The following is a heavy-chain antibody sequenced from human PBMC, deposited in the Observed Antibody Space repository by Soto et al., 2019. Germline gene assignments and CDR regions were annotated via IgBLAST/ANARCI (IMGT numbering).Heavy chain of an antibody. D-gene: IGHD2-21*02. CDR2: MNPNSGNT. J-gene: IGHJ4*02. V-gene: IGHV1-8*01. Sequence: GASVKVSCKASGYTFTSYDINWVRQATGQGLEWMGWMNPNSGNTGYAQKFQGRVTMTRNTSISTAYMELSSLRSEDTAVYYCARGSSYCGGDCYSRDLYYFDYWGQGTLVTVSS. CDR3: ARGSSYCGGDCYSRDLYYFDY. CDR1: GYTFTSYD.